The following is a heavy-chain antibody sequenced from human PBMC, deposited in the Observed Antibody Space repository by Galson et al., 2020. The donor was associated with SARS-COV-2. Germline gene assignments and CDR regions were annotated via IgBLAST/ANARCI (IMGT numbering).Heavy chain of an antibody. CDR2: IWYDGSNK. D-gene: IGHD3-10*01. J-gene: IGHJ4*02. CDR3: ARDIPAAGSYYNDPDY. V-gene: IGHV3-33*01. Sequence: GESLKISCAASGFTFSSYGMHWVRQAPGKGLEWVAVIWYDGSNKYYADSVKGRFTISRDNSKNTLYLQMNSLRAEDTAVYYCARDIPAAGSYYNDPDYWGQGTLVTVSS. CDR1: GFTFSSYG.